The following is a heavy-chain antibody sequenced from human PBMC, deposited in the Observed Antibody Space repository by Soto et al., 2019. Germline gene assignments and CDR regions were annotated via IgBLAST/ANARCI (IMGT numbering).Heavy chain of an antibody. J-gene: IGHJ3*02. V-gene: IGHV3-15*01. CDR3: TTEQQWAAAGINYAFDI. Sequence: GGSLRLSCAASGFTFSNAWMSWVRQAPGKGLEWVGRIKSKTDGGTTDYAAPVKGRFTISRDDSKNTLYLQMNSLKTEDTAVYYCTTEQQWAAAGINYAFDIWGQGTMVTVSS. D-gene: IGHD6-13*01. CDR1: GFTFSNAW. CDR2: IKSKTDGGTT.